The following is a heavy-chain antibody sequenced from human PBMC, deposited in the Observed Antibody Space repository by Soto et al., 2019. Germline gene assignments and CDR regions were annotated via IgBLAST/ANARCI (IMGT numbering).Heavy chain of an antibody. CDR1: GGTFSSYA. CDR2: IIPIFGTA. V-gene: IGHV1-69*13. D-gene: IGHD3-16*02. J-gene: IGHJ4*02. Sequence: SVKVSCKASGGTFSSYAISWVRQAPGQGLEWMGGIIPIFGTANYAQKFQGRVTITADESTSTAYMELSSLRSEDTAVYYCVRYDYIWGSSRYRWAYWGPGTLVTVSS. CDR3: VRYDYIWGSSRYRWAY.